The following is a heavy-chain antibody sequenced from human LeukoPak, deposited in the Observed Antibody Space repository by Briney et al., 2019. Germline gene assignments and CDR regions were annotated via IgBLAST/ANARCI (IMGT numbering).Heavy chain of an antibody. J-gene: IGHJ4*02. CDR1: GYTFTGYY. CDR2: INPNSAGT. V-gene: IGHV1-2*02. Sequence: EASVKVSCKASGYTFTGYYMHWVRQAPGQGLEWMGWINPNSAGTNYAQKFQGRVTMTRDTSISTAYMELSRLRSDDTAVYYCARAGGPYYYDSSGYYPLYYSDYWGQGTLVTVSS. D-gene: IGHD3-22*01. CDR3: ARAGGPYYYDSSGYYPLYYSDY.